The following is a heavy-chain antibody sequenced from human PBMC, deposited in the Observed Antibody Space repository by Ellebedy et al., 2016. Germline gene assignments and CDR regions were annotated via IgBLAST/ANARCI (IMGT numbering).Heavy chain of an antibody. J-gene: IGHJ4*02. Sequence: GGSLRLSXAASGFTFDDYAMHWVRQAPGKGLEWVSGISWNSGSIGYADSVKGRFTISRDNAKNSLYLQMNSLRAEDTALYYCAKGSSSGGVSYFDYWGQGTLVTVSS. D-gene: IGHD6-13*01. CDR2: ISWNSGSI. CDR1: GFTFDDYA. CDR3: AKGSSSGGVSYFDY. V-gene: IGHV3-9*01.